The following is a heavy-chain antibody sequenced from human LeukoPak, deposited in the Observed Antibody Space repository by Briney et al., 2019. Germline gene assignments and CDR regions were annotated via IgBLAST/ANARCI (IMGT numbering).Heavy chain of an antibody. CDR3: ARGGTYSSGWNY. Sequence: GRSLRLSCAASGFTFSSYAIHWVRQAPGKGLDWVAVISYDGRSKYYADSVKGRFTISRDNSKNTLYLQMNSLRAEDTAYYYCARGGTYSSGWNYWGQGALVTVSS. CDR2: ISYDGRSK. CDR1: GFTFSSYA. J-gene: IGHJ4*02. V-gene: IGHV3-30*04. D-gene: IGHD6-19*01.